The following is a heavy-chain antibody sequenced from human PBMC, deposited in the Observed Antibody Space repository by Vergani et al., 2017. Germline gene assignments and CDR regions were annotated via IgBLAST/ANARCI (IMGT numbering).Heavy chain of an antibody. D-gene: IGHD4-17*01. CDR3: ARAAYGDYAYFDY. CDR2: ISYDGSNK. CDR1: GFTFSSFE. J-gene: IGHJ4*02. V-gene: IGHV3-30*04. Sequence: VQLVESGGGLVQPGGSLRLSCAASGFTFSSFEMNWVRQAPGKGLEWVAVISYDGSNKYYADSVKGRFTISRDNSKNTLYLQMNSLRAEDTAVYYCARAAYGDYAYFDYWGQGTLVTVSS.